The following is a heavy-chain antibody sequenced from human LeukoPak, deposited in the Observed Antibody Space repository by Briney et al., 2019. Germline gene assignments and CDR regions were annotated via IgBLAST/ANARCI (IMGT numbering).Heavy chain of an antibody. Sequence: KPSETLSLTCTVSGYSISSGYYWGWIRQPPGKGLEWIGSIYHSGSTYYNPSLKSRVTISVDTSKNQFSLKLSSVTAADTAVYYCARVARSKGYMDVWGKGTTVTVSS. V-gene: IGHV4-38-2*02. CDR1: GYSISSGYY. CDR3: ARVARSKGYMDV. J-gene: IGHJ6*03. CDR2: IYHSGST.